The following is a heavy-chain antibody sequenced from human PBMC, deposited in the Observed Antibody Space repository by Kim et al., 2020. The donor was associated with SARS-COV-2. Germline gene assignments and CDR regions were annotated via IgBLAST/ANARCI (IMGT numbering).Heavy chain of an antibody. V-gene: IGHV4-39*01. Sequence: YYSPSLKVRVPMSADTSKNQFFLKLSSVTAADTAVYYCARIYSSYFYMDVWGKGTSVTVSS. J-gene: IGHJ6*03. CDR3: ARIYSSYFYMDV.